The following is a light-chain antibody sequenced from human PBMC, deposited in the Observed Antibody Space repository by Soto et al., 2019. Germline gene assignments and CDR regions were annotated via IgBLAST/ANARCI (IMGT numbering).Light chain of an antibody. V-gene: IGKV3-20*01. Sequence: EIVLTQSPGTLSLSPGERATLSCRASQSISSTYLAWYQHQPGQAPRLLIYDTSTKATAIPDRFSGSGSGTDFKLTISRMELEDFAVYYCQQYGSSPWTFGPGTKVHIK. CDR1: QSISSTY. CDR3: QQYGSSPWT. J-gene: IGKJ3*01. CDR2: DTS.